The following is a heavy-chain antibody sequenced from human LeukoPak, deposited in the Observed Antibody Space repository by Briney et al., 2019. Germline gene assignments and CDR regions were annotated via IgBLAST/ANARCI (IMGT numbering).Heavy chain of an antibody. CDR3: AKDRLYTYGQPGGRIDY. CDR2: ISGSAGST. D-gene: IGHD5-18*01. J-gene: IGHJ4*02. Sequence: GGSLRLSCAASGFTFSAYAMAWVRQAPGKGLEWVSAISGSAGSTYYADPVKGRFTISRDNSKNKLYLQMNSLRAEDTAVYYCAKDRLYTYGQPGGRIDYWGQGTLVTVSS. CDR1: GFTFSAYA. V-gene: IGHV3-23*01.